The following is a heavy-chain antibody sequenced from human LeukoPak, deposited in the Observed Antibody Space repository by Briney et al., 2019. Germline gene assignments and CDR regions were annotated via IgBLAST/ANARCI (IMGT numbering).Heavy chain of an antibody. J-gene: IGHJ4*02. CDR2: ISAYNGNT. V-gene: IGHV1-18*01. Sequence: ASVKVSCKASGYTFTNYAMHWVRQAPGQRLEWMGWISAYNGNTNYAQKLQGRVTMTTDTSTSTAYMELRSLRSDDTAVYYCARDRESYCGGDCFFDYWGQGTLVTVSS. D-gene: IGHD2-21*02. CDR3: ARDRESYCGGDCFFDY. CDR1: GYTFTNYA.